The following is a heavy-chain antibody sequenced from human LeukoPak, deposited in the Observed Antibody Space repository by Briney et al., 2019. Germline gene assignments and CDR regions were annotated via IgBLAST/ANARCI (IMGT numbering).Heavy chain of an antibody. CDR3: ARLVGASRWNFDY. Sequence: SETLSLTCTVSGDSISNYYWNWIRQPPGKGLEWIGYIYYTGSTNYNPSLKSRVTMSVDTSKNQFSLKLSSVTAADTAVYYCARLVGASRWNFDYWGQGTLVTVSS. CDR2: IYYTGST. J-gene: IGHJ4*02. V-gene: IGHV4-59*08. CDR1: GDSISNYY. D-gene: IGHD1-26*01.